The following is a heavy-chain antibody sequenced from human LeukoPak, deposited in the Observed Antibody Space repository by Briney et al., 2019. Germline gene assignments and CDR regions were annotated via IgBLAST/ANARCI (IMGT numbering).Heavy chain of an antibody. CDR2: MNPNSGNT. CDR3: ARVVFPSGIAAAGTYGY. J-gene: IGHJ4*02. D-gene: IGHD6-13*01. V-gene: IGHV1-8*01. Sequence: ASVKVSCKASGYTFTSYDINWVRQATGQGLEWMGWMNPNSGNTGYAQKFQGRVTMTRNTSISTAYMELSSLRSEDTAVYYCARVVFPSGIAAAGTYGYWGQGTLVTVSS. CDR1: GYTFTSYD.